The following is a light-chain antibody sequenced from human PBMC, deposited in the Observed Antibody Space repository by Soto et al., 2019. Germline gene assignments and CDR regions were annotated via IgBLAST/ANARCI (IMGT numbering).Light chain of an antibody. J-gene: IGKJ4*01. CDR3: QQRSDWPLT. V-gene: IGKV3-11*01. Sequence: EIVLTQSPATLSLSPGERATLSCRASQSVNSYLAWYQQKPGQAPRLLIYDASNRATGIPARFSGSGSVTDLTLTISSLEPEDFAVYYCQQRSDWPLTFGGGTKLEIK. CDR2: DAS. CDR1: QSVNSY.